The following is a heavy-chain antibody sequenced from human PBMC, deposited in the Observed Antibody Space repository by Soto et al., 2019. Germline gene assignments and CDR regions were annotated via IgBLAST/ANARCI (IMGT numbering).Heavy chain of an antibody. Sequence: SETLSLTCAVYGGSFSCYYWSWIRQPPGKGLEWIGEINHSGSTNYNPSLKSRVTISVDTSKNQFSLKLSSATAADTAVYYCARVMTTFGRDYWGQGTLVTVSS. V-gene: IGHV4-34*01. CDR3: ARVMTTFGRDY. D-gene: IGHD3-16*01. CDR1: GGSFSCYY. J-gene: IGHJ4*02. CDR2: INHSGST.